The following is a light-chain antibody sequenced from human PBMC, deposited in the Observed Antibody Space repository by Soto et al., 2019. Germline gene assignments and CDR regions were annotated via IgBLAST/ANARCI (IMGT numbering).Light chain of an antibody. V-gene: IGKV3-15*01. CDR1: QTVTSN. J-gene: IGKJ1*01. Sequence: EIVMTQSPVTLSVSPGETANLSCRASQTVTSNLAWYQQKPGRSPRLLLSGASTRATGIPARFSGSGSGTEFTLTISRPQSEDLAVYYCQQYNDWPRTFGQGTKV. CDR3: QQYNDWPRT. CDR2: GAS.